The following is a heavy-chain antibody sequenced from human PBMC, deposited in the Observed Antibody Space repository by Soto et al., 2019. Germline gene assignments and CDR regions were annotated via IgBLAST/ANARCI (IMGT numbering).Heavy chain of an antibody. D-gene: IGHD2-15*01. CDR2: IIPIFGTA. CDR1: GGTFSSYA. J-gene: IGHJ6*02. CDR3: ARHSCCSTPNYYYGMDV. V-gene: IGHV1-69*12. Sequence: QVQLVQSGAEVKKPGSSVKVSCKASGGTFSSYAISWVRQAPGQGLEWMGGIIPIFGTANYAQKFQGRVTTNADESTSTASMELSSLRSEDTAVYYCARHSCCSTPNYYYGMDVWGQGTTVTVSS.